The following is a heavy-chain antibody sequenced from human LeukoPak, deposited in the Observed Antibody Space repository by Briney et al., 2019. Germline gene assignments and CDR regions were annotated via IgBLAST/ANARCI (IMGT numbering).Heavy chain of an antibody. J-gene: IGHJ3*02. CDR3: ARESGGNFDAFDI. V-gene: IGHV1-2*02. CDR1: GYTFTGYY. D-gene: IGHD1-26*01. CDR2: INPNSGGT. Sequence: ASVKVSCKASGYTFTGYYMHWVRQAAGQGLEWMGWINPNSGGTNYAQKFLGRVTLTRDTSISTAYMDMTWRTSDDTAVYYCARESGGNFDAFDIWGQGTMVT.